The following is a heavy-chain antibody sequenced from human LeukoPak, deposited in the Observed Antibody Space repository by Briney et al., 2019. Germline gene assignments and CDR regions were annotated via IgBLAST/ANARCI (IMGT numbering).Heavy chain of an antibody. D-gene: IGHD2-15*01. CDR3: ARTPIVVVVAATPTQKPYFDY. Sequence: SVKVSCKASGGTFSSYAISWVRQAPGQGLEWMGRIIPILGIANYAQKFQGRVTITADKSTSAAYMELSSLRSEDTAVYYCARTPIVVVVAATPTQKPYFDYWGQGTLVTVSS. V-gene: IGHV1-69*04. CDR1: GGTFSSYA. J-gene: IGHJ4*02. CDR2: IIPILGIA.